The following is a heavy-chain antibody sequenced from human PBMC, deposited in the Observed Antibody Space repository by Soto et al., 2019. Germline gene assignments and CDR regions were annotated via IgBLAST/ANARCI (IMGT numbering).Heavy chain of an antibody. J-gene: IGHJ4*02. D-gene: IGHD3-3*01. Sequence: GASLKVSCKASGYTFTTYEINWVRQATGQGLEWMGRMNPNDGNTGYAQKFQGRVTMTRNTSVTTAYMELSGLRSDDTAVYYCARGPRESGEWLLFGYWGQGALVTVSS. CDR2: MNPNDGNT. CDR1: GYTFTTYE. CDR3: ARGPRESGEWLLFGY. V-gene: IGHV1-8*01.